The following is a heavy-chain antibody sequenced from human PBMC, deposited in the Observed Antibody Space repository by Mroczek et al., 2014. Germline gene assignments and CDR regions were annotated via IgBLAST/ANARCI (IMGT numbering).Heavy chain of an antibody. CDR2: INHSGST. J-gene: IGHJ4*02. D-gene: IGHD3-3*01. CDR1: AGSFSGYY. Sequence: QVQLQHGAAGXLKPSETLSLTCTIYAGSFSGYYWSWIRQPPGKGLEWIGEINHSGSTNYNPSLKSRVTISVDTSKNQFSLKLSSVTAADTAVYFCARGRGRLRFFDYWGQGTLVTVSS. V-gene: IGHV4-34*01. CDR3: ARGRGRLRFFDY.